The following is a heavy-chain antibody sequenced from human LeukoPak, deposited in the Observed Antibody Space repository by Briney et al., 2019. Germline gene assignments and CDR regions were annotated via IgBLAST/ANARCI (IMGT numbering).Heavy chain of an antibody. J-gene: IGHJ6*03. CDR3: ARTVVTLYYYYYYMDV. V-gene: IGHV3-11*04. Sequence: GGSLRLSCAASGFTFSDYYMSWIRQAPGKGLEWVSYISSSGSTIYYADSVKGRFTISRDNAKNSLYLQMNSLRAEDTAVYYCARTVVTLYYYYYYMDVWGKGTTVTISS. D-gene: IGHD4-23*01. CDR1: GFTFSDYY. CDR2: ISSSGSTI.